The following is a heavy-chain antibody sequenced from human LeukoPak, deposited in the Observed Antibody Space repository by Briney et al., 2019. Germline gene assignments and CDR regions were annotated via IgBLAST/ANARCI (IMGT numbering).Heavy chain of an antibody. CDR1: GFTFSSYA. CDR3: AEASRNYGDYDFSH. D-gene: IGHD4-17*01. J-gene: IGHJ4*02. Sequence: GGSLRLSCAASGFTFSSYAMSWVRQAPGKGLEWVSAISGSGYSTYYADSVKGRFTISRDNSKNTLYLQMNSLRAEDTAVYYCAEASRNYGDYDFSHWGQGTLVTVSS. V-gene: IGHV3-23*01. CDR2: ISGSGYST.